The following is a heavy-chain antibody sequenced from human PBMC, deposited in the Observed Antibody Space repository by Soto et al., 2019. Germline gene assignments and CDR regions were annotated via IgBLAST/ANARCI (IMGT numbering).Heavy chain of an antibody. V-gene: IGHV1-18*01. CDR1: GYTFTSYG. D-gene: IGHD1-7*01. CDR2: ISAYNGNT. J-gene: IGHJ6*03. Sequence: QVQLVQSGAEVKKPGASVKVSCKASGYTFTSYGISWVRQAPGQGLEWMGWISAYNGNTNYAQKLQGRVTMTTDTSTSTGYMELRSLRSDDTAVYYCARDGVRNNWNYGHYYMGVWGKGTTVTVS. CDR3: ARDGVRNNWNYGHYYMGV.